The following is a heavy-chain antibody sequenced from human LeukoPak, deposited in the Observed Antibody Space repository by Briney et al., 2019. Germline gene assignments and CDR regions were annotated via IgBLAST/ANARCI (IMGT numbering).Heavy chain of an antibody. J-gene: IGHJ4*02. D-gene: IGHD5-12*01. CDR3: ARDPSGYDGLYYFDY. V-gene: IGHV1-2*02. CDR2: INPNSGGT. CDR1: GCTFTGYY. Sequence: ASVKVSCKASGCTFTGYYMHWVRQAPGQGLEWMGWINPNSGGTNYAQKFQGRVTMTRDTSISTAYMELSRLRSDDTAVYYCARDPSGYDGLYYFDYWGQGTLVTVSS.